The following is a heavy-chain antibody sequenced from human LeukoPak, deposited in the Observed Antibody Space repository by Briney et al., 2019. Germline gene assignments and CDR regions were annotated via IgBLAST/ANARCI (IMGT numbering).Heavy chain of an antibody. Sequence: GGSLRLACAASGFTFDDYAMHWVRQAPGKGLEWVSLISWDGGSTYYADSVKGRFTISRDNSKNSLYLQMNSLRAEDTALYYCAKDIRGAPPSTGWLNYYYYYMDVWGKGTTVTVSS. CDR2: ISWDGGST. CDR1: GFTFDDYA. D-gene: IGHD6-19*01. J-gene: IGHJ6*03. V-gene: IGHV3-43D*03. CDR3: AKDIRGAPPSTGWLNYYYYYMDV.